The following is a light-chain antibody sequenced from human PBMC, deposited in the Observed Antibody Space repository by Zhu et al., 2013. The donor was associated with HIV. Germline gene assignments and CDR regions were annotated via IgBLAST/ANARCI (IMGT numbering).Light chain of an antibody. J-gene: IGLJ1*01. CDR3: GTWDSSLSAGV. Sequence: QSVLTRPPSVSAAPGQKVTISCSGSSSNIGNNYLSWYRQLPGTAPKLLIYDNNKRPSGIPDRFSGSKSGTSATLGITGLQTGDEADYYCGTWDSSLSAGVFGTGTKVTVL. CDR2: DNN. CDR1: SSNIGNNY. V-gene: IGLV1-51*01.